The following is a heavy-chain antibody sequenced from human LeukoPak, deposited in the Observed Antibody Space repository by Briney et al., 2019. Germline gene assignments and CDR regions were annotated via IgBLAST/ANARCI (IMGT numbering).Heavy chain of an antibody. V-gene: IGHV1-46*01. CDR3: ARVVAGRFDY. D-gene: IGHD6-19*01. J-gene: IGHJ4*02. CDR1: GYTFTSYY. CDR2: INPSGGST. Sequence: ASVKVSCNASGYTFTSYYMHWVRQAPGQGLEWMGIINPSGGSTSYAQKFQGRVTMTRDASTSTVYMELSSLRSEDTAVYYCARVVAGRFDYWGQGTLVTVSS.